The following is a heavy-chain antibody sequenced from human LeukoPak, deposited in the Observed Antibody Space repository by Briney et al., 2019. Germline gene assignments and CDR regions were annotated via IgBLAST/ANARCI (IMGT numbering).Heavy chain of an antibody. CDR3: ARESYDSGEFS. Sequence: SETPSLTCTMSGDSISLYYWTWIRQPAGKGLEWIGRIHTSGNTNYNPSLKSRVTMSVDTSKNQFSLKLSSVTAADTAVYYCARESYDSGEFSWGQGTLVTVSS. V-gene: IGHV4-4*07. CDR2: IHTSGNT. J-gene: IGHJ5*02. D-gene: IGHD3-22*01. CDR1: GDSISLYY.